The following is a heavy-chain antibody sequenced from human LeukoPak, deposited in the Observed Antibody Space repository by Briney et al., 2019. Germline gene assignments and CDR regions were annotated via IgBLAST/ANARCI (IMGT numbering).Heavy chain of an antibody. V-gene: IGHV3-30-3*01. Sequence: PGRSLRLSCAASGFTFSSYAMPWVRQAPGKGLEWVAVISYDGSNKYYADSVKGRFTISRDNSKNTLYLQMNSLRAEDTAVYYCARGPSGYSLYYFDYWGQGTLVTVSS. D-gene: IGHD3-3*01. CDR3: ARGPSGYSLYYFDY. CDR2: ISYDGSNK. CDR1: GFTFSSYA. J-gene: IGHJ4*02.